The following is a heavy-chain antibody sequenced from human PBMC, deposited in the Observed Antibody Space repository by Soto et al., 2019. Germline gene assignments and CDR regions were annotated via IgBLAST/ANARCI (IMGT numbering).Heavy chain of an antibody. V-gene: IGHV3-7*01. D-gene: IGHD2-21*01. CDR1: GFTFISYW. CDR3: ERGHQLW. CDR2: IKQDGSEK. J-gene: IGHJ4*02. Sequence: GGSLKLSCAASGFTFISYWMSWVRQAPGKGLEWVANIKQDGSEKYYVDSVKGRFTISRDNAKNSLYLQMNSLRAEDTAVYYCERGHQLWWGQGTLVTVSS.